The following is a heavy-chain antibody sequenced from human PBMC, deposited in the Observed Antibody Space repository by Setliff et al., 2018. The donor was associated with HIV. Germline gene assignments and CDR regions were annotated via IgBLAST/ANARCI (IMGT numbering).Heavy chain of an antibody. CDR1: GGSISSGSYY. CDR2: IYYSGST. Sequence: SETLSLTCTVSGGSISSGSYYWGWIRQPPGKGLEWVGSIYYSGSTYYNPSLQSRVTISVDTSKNLFSLRLSSVTASDTAVYYCARQAIFGYYDSSGYLDYWGQGTQVTVSS. CDR3: ARQAIFGYYDSSGYLDY. J-gene: IGHJ4*02. V-gene: IGHV4-39*01. D-gene: IGHD3-22*01.